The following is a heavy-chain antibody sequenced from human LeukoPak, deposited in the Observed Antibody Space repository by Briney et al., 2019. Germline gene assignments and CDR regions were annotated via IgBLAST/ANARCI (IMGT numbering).Heavy chain of an antibody. CDR1: GFTFSSYS. J-gene: IGHJ4*02. CDR3: ARDQLTGIAAAFDY. CDR2: ISSSSSSYI. Sequence: GSLRLSCAASGFTFSSYSMNWVRQAPGKGLEWVSSISSSSSSYIYYADSVKGRFTISRDNAKNSLYLQMNSLRAEDTAVYYCARDQLTGIAAAFDYWGQGTLVTVSS. D-gene: IGHD6-13*01. V-gene: IGHV3-21*01.